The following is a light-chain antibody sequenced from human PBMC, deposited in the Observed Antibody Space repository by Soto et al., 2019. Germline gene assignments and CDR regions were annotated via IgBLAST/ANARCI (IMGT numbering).Light chain of an antibody. CDR3: QQYNSYSPWT. Sequence: EIQMTQSPSTPSASLGDRVTITCRASQSISSWLAWYQQKPGKAPKLLIYKASSLESGVPSRFSGSGSGTEFTLTISSLQPDDFATYYCQQYNSYSPWTFGQGTKVDIK. CDR1: QSISSW. CDR2: KAS. V-gene: IGKV1-5*03. J-gene: IGKJ1*01.